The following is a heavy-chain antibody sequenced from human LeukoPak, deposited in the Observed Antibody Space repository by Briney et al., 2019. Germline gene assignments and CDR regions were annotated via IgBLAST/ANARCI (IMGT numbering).Heavy chain of an antibody. CDR3: ARSSGWYGFFDY. V-gene: IGHV3-7*01. CDR2: IKQDGSEK. D-gene: IGHD6-19*01. J-gene: IGHJ4*02. CDR1: GFTFSSYS. Sequence: GGSLRLSCAASGFTFSSYSMNWVRQAPGKGLEWVANIKQDGSEKYYVDSVKGRFTISRDNAKNSLYLQMNSLRAEDTAVYYCARSSGWYGFFDYWGQGTLVTVSS.